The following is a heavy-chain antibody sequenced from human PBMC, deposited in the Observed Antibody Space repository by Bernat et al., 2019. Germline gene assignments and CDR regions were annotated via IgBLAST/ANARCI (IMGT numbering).Heavy chain of an antibody. J-gene: IGHJ4*02. CDR2: ISSSSSYI. V-gene: IGHV3-21*01. Sequence: EVQLVESGGGLVKPGGSLRLSCAASGFTFSSYSMNWVRQAPGKGLEWVSSISSSSSYIYYADSVKGRFTISRDNAKNSLYLQMNSLRAEDTAVYYCARGSGYSGYGQEGTFDYWGQGTLVTVSS. D-gene: IGHD5-12*01. CDR1: GFTFSSYS. CDR3: ARGSGYSGYGQEGTFDY.